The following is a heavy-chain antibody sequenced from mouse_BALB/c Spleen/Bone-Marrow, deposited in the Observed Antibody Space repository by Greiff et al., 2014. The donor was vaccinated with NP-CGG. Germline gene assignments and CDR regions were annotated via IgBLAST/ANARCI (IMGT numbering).Heavy chain of an antibody. V-gene: IGHV1-25*01. D-gene: IGHD2-4*01. J-gene: IGHJ3*01. CDR3: AREGDYDCAWFAY. Sequence: VQLQQPGPEVVKPGASMKMSCKASGYSFTGYTMNWVKQSHGKNLEWIGLFNPYNGGTHYNQKFKGKATLTVDKSSSTAYMELLSLTSEDSAVYYCAREGDYDCAWFAYWGQGTLITVSA. CDR2: FNPYNGGT. CDR1: GYSFTGYT.